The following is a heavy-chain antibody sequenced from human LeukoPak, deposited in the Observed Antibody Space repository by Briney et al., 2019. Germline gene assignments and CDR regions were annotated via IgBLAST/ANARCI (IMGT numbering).Heavy chain of an antibody. CDR2: IKQDGSEK. CDR3: ARDRALGDFWSGSYAFDI. J-gene: IGHJ3*02. V-gene: IGHV3-7*01. CDR1: GFTFSSYW. D-gene: IGHD3-3*01. Sequence: GGSLRLSCTASGFTFSSYWMSWVRQAPGKGLEWVANIKQDGSEKYYVDSVKGRFTISRDNAKNSLYLQMKSLRAEDTAVYYCARDRALGDFWSGSYAFDIWGQGTMVTVSS.